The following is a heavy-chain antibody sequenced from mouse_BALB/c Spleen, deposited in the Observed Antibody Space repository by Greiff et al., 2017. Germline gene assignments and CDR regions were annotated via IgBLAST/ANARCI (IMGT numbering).Heavy chain of an antibody. J-gene: IGHJ4*01. CDR3: TRYDDDEEGGGDY. D-gene: IGHD2-4*01. CDR1: GYTFTSYW. CDR2: INPSNGGT. V-gene: IGHV1S81*02. Sequence: VQLQQSGAELVKPGASVKLSCTASGYTFTSYWMHWVKLRPGQGFEWIGEINPSNGGTNYNEKFKRKATLTVDKASSTAYMQLSSLTSEDAAVDYCTRYDDDEEGGGDYWGQGTSVTVSA.